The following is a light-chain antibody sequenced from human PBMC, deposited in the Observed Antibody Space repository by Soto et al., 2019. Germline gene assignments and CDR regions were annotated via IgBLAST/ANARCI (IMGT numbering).Light chain of an antibody. CDR3: QQYGSSPPWT. CDR1: QSVSSSY. Sequence: EIVLTQSPGTLSLSPGERATLSCRASQSVSSSYLAWYQQKPSQAPRLLIYGASSSATGIPARFSGSGSGTDFTLTISRLEPEDFAVYYCQQYGSSPPWTFGQGTKVDIK. J-gene: IGKJ1*01. CDR2: GAS. V-gene: IGKV3-20*01.